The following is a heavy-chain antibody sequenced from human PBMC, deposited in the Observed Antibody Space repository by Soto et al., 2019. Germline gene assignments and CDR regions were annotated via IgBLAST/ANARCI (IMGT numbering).Heavy chain of an antibody. CDR1: GFTFSSYG. CDR2: ISYDGSNK. CDR3: AKDQAGAYCSGDCSNWFDP. J-gene: IGHJ5*02. V-gene: IGHV3-30*18. D-gene: IGHD2-21*02. Sequence: GGSLRLSCAASGFTFSSYGMHWVRQAPGKGLEWVAVISYDGSNKYYADSVKGRFTISRDNSKNTLYLQMNSLRAEDKAVYYCAKDQAGAYCSGDCSNWFDPWGQGTLVTVSS.